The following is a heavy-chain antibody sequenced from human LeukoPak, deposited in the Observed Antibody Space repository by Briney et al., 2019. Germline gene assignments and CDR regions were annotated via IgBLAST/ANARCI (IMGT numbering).Heavy chain of an antibody. CDR2: IGPTGSDR. J-gene: IGHJ4*02. CDR3: ATETNGRHYDY. CDR1: GLTFSTSG. Sequence: GGSLRLSCTASGLTFSTSGFNWVRQAPGKELEWVASIGPTGSDRYHADSIKGRFTISRDNANNFLYLQMNSLRAEDTAVYYCATETNGRHYDYWGQGALLTVSS. D-gene: IGHD1-14*01. V-gene: IGHV3-21*06.